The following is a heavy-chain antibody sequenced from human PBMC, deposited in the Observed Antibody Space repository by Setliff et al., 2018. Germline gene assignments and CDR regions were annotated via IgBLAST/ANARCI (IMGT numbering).Heavy chain of an antibody. CDR2: ISYDGSNK. CDR1: GFTFSSYA. J-gene: IGHJ4*02. Sequence: TGGSLRLSCAASGFTFSSYAMHWVRQAPGKGLEWVAVISYDGSNKYYADSVKGRFTISRDNSKNTLYLQMNSLSAEDTAVYYCAMGGDGYNQGYFDYWGQGTLVTVSS. V-gene: IGHV3-30-3*01. CDR3: AMGGDGYNQGYFDY. D-gene: IGHD3-16*01.